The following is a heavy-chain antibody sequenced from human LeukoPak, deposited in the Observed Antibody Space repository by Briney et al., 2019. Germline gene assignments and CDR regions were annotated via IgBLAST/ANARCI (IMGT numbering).Heavy chain of an antibody. CDR1: GFTFSSYA. Sequence: GGSLRLSCAASGFTFSSYAMSWVRQAPGKGLEWVSVISGSGGTTYYSDSVKGRFTISRDNSKNTLYLQMNSLRAEDTAVYYCGSSAPRIVGASKGLIDWGQGTLVAVSS. D-gene: IGHD1-26*01. V-gene: IGHV3-23*01. CDR2: ISGSGGTT. J-gene: IGHJ4*02. CDR3: GSSAPRIVGASKGLID.